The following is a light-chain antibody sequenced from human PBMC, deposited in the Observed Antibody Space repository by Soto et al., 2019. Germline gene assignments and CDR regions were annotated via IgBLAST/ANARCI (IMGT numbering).Light chain of an antibody. CDR3: QAWDSSTDVV. CDR1: TLGDKY. J-gene: IGLJ2*01. V-gene: IGLV3-1*01. CDR2: QDD. Sequence: SYELTQPPSVSVSPGQTASITCSGDTLGDKYVCWYQQKPGQSPVLVIYQDDKRPSGIPERFSGSNSGNTATLTISGTQAMDEADYYCQAWDSSTDVVFGGGTKVTVL.